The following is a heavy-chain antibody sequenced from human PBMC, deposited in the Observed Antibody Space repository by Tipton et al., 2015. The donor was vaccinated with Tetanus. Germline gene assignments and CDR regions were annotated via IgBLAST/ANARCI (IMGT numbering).Heavy chain of an antibody. Sequence: SLRLSCAASGFTFDDYAMHWVRQAPGKGLEWVSGISWNSGSIGYADSVKGRFTISRDNSKNTLYLQMNSLRAEDTAMYYCARDRDGDYAAFDYWGQGTLVTVSS. CDR1: GFTFDDYA. J-gene: IGHJ4*02. V-gene: IGHV3-9*01. CDR2: ISWNSGSI. CDR3: ARDRDGDYAAFDY. D-gene: IGHD4-17*01.